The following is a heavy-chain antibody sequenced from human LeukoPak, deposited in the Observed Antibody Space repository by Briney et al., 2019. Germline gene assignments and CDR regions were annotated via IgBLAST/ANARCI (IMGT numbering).Heavy chain of an antibody. CDR2: INPNSGGT. Sequence: ASVKVSCKASGYTFTGYYMHWVRQAPGQGLERMGRINPNSGGTNYAQKFQGRVTMTRDTSISTAYMELSRLRSDDTAVYYCASTPLGYYGSGSYLGYFDYWGQGTLVTVSS. J-gene: IGHJ4*02. CDR1: GYTFTGYY. V-gene: IGHV1-2*06. CDR3: ASTPLGYYGSGSYLGYFDY. D-gene: IGHD3-10*01.